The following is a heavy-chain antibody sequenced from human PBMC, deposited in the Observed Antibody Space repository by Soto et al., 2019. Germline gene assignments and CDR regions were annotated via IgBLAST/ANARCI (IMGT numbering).Heavy chain of an antibody. J-gene: IGHJ1*01. V-gene: IGHV4-31*03. CDR1: GDSLSSGGHY. CDR3: ARGEHRRVSGTPQH. Sequence: SETLSLTCTVSGDSLSSGGHYWSWIRQHPGKGLEWIGHIYDSVNTYYSPSLRSRVTISADMSKNQFSLNLRSVTAADTAVYYCARGEHRRVSGTPQH. CDR2: IYDSVNT.